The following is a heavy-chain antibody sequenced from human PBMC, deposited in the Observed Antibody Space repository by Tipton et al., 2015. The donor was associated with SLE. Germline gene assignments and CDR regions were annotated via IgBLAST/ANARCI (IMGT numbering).Heavy chain of an antibody. V-gene: IGHV4-38-2*01. CDR3: ARHDTNYGRNWFDP. D-gene: IGHD2-8*01. CDR1: GYSISSGYY. J-gene: IGHJ5*02. CDR2: IYHTWNT. Sequence: TLSLTCDVSGYSISSGYYWGWIRQPPGKGLEWIGSIYHTWNTYYNPSLTSRVIISVATSKNQFSLRVNSVTAADTAVYYCARHDTNYGRNWFDPWGQGTLVTVSS.